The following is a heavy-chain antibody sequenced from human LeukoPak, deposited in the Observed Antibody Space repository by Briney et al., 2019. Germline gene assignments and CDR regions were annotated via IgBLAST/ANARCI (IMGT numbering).Heavy chain of an antibody. CDR2: ISSSSSYI. CDR3: ARDLSDYYDSSGYYSPDY. V-gene: IGHV3-21*01. D-gene: IGHD3-22*01. CDR1: GFTFSSYS. Sequence: GGSLRLSCAASGFTFSSYSMNWVRQAPGKGLEWVSSISSSSSYIYYADSVKGRFTISRDNAKNSLYLQMNSLRAEDTAVYYCARDLSDYYDSSGYYSPDYWGQGTLVTVSS. J-gene: IGHJ4*02.